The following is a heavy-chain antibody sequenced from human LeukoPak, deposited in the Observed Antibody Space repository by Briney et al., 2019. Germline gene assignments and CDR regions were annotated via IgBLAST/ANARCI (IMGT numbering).Heavy chain of an antibody. D-gene: IGHD6-19*01. CDR1: GFTFSSYA. CDR2: ISYDGSNK. V-gene: IGHV3-30*04. Sequence: PGGSLRLSCAASGFTFSSYAMHWVRQAPGKGLEWVAVISYDGSNKYYADSVKGRFTISRDNSKNTLYLQMNSLRAEDTAVYYCAKDGTLSSGWLQRGYYFDYWGQGTLVTVSS. J-gene: IGHJ4*02. CDR3: AKDGTLSSGWLQRGYYFDY.